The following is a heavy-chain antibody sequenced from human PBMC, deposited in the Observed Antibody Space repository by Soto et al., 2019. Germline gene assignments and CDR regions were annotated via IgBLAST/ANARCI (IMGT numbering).Heavy chain of an antibody. V-gene: IGHV4-30-4*01. Sequence: SETLSLTCTVSGGSISSGDYYWSWIRQPPGKGLEWIGYIYYSGSTYYNPSLKSRVTISVDTSKNQFSLKLSSVTAADTAVYYCARDYYDGSGYYMVDYWGQGTLVTVSS. CDR3: ARDYYDGSGYYMVDY. CDR2: IYYSGST. J-gene: IGHJ4*02. CDR1: GGSISSGDYY. D-gene: IGHD3-22*01.